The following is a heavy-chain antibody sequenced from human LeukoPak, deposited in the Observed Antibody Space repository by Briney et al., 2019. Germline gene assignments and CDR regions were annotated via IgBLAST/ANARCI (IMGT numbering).Heavy chain of an antibody. CDR2: IYYSGST. CDR1: GGSISSYY. CDR3: ARVGGYSYGYGY. J-gene: IGHJ4*02. D-gene: IGHD5-18*01. Sequence: PSETLSLTCIVSGGSISSYYWSWIRQPPGKGLEWIGYIYYSGSTNYNPSLKSRVTISVDTSKNQFSLKLSSVTAADTAVYYCARVGGYSYGYGYWGQGTLVTVSS. V-gene: IGHV4-59*12.